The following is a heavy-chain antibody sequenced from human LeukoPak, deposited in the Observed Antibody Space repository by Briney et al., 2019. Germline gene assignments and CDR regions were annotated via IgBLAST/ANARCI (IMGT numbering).Heavy chain of an antibody. Sequence: GGSLRLSCAASGFTLSSYAMSWVRQAPGKGLEWVSAISGSGGSTYFADSVKGRFTISRDSSKNTLYLQMNSLRAEDTAVYYCARAVPDDSSGWLDAFDIWGQGTMVTVSS. J-gene: IGHJ3*02. V-gene: IGHV3-23*01. CDR3: ARAVPDDSSGWLDAFDI. D-gene: IGHD6-19*01. CDR1: GFTLSSYA. CDR2: ISGSGGST.